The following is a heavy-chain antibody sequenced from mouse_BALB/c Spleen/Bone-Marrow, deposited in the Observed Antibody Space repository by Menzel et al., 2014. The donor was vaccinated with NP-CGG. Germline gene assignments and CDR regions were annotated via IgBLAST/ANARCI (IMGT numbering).Heavy chain of an antibody. CDR3: ARVYGWYFDV. J-gene: IGHJ1*01. Sequence: EVKLVESGGGLVQPGGSLKLSCVASGFTFSSYGMSWVRQTPDKRLELVATINNNGGSTYYPDSVKGQFTISRDNAKNTLYLQMSSLGSEDTAMYYCARVYGWYFDVWGAGTRSPSPQ. CDR2: INNNGGST. D-gene: IGHD1-1*01. V-gene: IGHV5-6-3*01. CDR1: GFTFSSYG.